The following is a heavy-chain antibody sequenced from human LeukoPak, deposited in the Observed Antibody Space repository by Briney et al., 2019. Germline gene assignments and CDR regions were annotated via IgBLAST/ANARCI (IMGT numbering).Heavy chain of an antibody. CDR2: ISTSGGST. J-gene: IGHJ4*02. D-gene: IGHD2-15*01. V-gene: IGHV3-23*01. CDR3: LGYCSGGNCYSGGY. CDR1: GYTFNPHG. Sequence: PGGSLRLSCAACGYTFNPHGTHWVRQAPGKGLEWVSAISTSGGSTYYADSVKGRFTISRDNSKNTQSLQMNSLRAEDTAVYYCLGYCSGGNCYSGGYWGQGTLVTVSS.